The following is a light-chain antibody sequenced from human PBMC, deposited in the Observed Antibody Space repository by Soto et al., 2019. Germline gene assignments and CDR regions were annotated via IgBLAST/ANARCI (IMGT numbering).Light chain of an antibody. J-gene: IGLJ1*01. V-gene: IGLV2-14*01. Sequence: QSVLTQPASVSGSPGQSITFSCTGTSSDVGGYNYVSWYQQHPGKAPKLLIYDVSNRPSGVSNRFSGSKSGNTASLTISGLQAEDEADYYCSSYSSSSTPYVFGTGTQLTVL. CDR1: SSDVGGYNY. CDR3: SSYSSSSTPYV. CDR2: DVS.